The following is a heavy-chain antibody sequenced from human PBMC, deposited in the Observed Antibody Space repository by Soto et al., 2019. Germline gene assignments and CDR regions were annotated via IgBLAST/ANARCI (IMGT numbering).Heavy chain of an antibody. D-gene: IGHD3-22*01. V-gene: IGHV3-30-3*01. CDR1: GFTFSSYA. J-gene: IGHJ3*02. Sequence: GGSLRLSCAASGFTFSSYAMHWVRQAPGKGLEWVAVISYDGSNKYYADSVKGRFTISRDNSKNTLYLQMNSLRAEDTAVYYCAREGGYYYDSSGYYSLGAFDIWGQGTRVTV. CDR3: AREGGYYYDSSGYYSLGAFDI. CDR2: ISYDGSNK.